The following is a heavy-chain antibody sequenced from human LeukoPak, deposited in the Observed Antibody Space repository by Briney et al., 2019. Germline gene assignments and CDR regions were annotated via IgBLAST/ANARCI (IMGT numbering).Heavy chain of an antibody. V-gene: IGHV3-23*01. J-gene: IGHJ4*02. CDR2: ISGSGGPT. D-gene: IGHD3-16*01. Sequence: GRSLRLSCAASGFTFSTYVMSWVRQAPGKGLECVSSISGSGGPTYYADSVKGRFTISRDNSKNTVYLQMSSLTVEDTAIYYCAKEKLRYYDYWGQGALVTVSS. CDR3: AKEKLRYYDY. CDR1: GFTFSTYV.